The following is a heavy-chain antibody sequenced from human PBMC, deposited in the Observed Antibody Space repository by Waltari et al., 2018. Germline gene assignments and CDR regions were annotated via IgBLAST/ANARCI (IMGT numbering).Heavy chain of an antibody. J-gene: IGHJ5*02. Sequence: QVQLQESGPGLVKPSQTLSLTCTVSGGSISSGSYYWSWLRQPAGKGLEWIGRIYPSGSTNDNASRKSRVTISVDTSKNQCSLKLSSVTAAETAVYDGARDGGFWEWASGFDTWGQGTLVTVSS. CDR2: IYPSGST. CDR3: ARDGGFWEWASGFDT. D-gene: IGHD3-3*01. V-gene: IGHV4-61*02. CDR1: GGSISSGSYY.